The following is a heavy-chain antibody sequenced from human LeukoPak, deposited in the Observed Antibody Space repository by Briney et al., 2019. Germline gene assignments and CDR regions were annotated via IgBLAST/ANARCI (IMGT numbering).Heavy chain of an antibody. CDR3: ARTNSSPDRFDY. J-gene: IGHJ4*02. D-gene: IGHD2/OR15-2a*01. V-gene: IGHV3-66*01. CDR2: IYSGGTT. CDR1: GFTRRNKY. Sequence: GFLRLSCSAPGFTRRNKYMGWVWQGPREGLGGVSVIYSGGTTYYADSVKGRFSISRDNSKNTLYLQMNSLRAEDTAVYYCARTNSSPDRFDYWGQGTLVTVSS.